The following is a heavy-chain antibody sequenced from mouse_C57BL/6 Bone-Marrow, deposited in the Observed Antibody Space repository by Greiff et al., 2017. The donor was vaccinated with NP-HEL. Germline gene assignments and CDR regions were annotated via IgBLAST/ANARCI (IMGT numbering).Heavy chain of an antibody. CDR2: INYDGSST. Sequence: EVHLVESEGGLVQPGSSMKLSCTASGFTFSDYYMAWVRQVPEKGLEWVANINYDGSSTYYLDSLKSRFIISRDNAKNILYLQMSSLKSEDTATYYCARDCGPYYYGSNYYAMDYWGQGTSVTVSS. D-gene: IGHD1-1*01. CDR3: ARDCGPYYYGSNYYAMDY. V-gene: IGHV5-16*01. J-gene: IGHJ4*01. CDR1: GFTFSDYY.